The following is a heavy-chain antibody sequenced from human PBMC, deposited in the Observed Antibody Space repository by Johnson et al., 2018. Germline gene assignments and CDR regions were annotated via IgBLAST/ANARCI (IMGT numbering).Heavy chain of an antibody. V-gene: IGHV3-30-3*01. Sequence: QVQLVQSGGGVVQPGRSLRLSCTASGFTFSSYAMHWVRQAPGKGLEWVAVISYDGSNKYYADSVKGRFTISSNNSKNKLYLQKNSLRAEDTAVYYCARDFYDYGDYGDAFDIWGQGTMVTVSS. CDR2: ISYDGSNK. D-gene: IGHD4-17*01. CDR1: GFTFSSYA. J-gene: IGHJ3*02. CDR3: ARDFYDYGDYGDAFDI.